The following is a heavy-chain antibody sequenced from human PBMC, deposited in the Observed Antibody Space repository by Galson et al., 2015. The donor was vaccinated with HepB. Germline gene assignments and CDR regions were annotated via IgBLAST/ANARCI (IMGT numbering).Heavy chain of an antibody. CDR3: ARGGNTAMGNAFDI. D-gene: IGHD5-18*01. CDR1: GFTFDDYG. V-gene: IGHV3-20*04. J-gene: IGHJ3*02. Sequence: SLRLSCAASGFTFDDYGMSWVRQAPGKGLEWVSGINWNGGSTGYADSVKGRFTISRDNAKNSLYLQMNSLRAEDTALYYCARGGNTAMGNAFDIWGQGTMVTVSS. CDR2: INWNGGST.